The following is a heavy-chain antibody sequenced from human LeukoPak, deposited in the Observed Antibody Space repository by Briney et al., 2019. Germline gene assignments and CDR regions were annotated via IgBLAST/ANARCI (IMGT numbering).Heavy chain of an antibody. CDR2: ISHSGST. V-gene: IGHV4-34*01. J-gene: IGHJ4*02. Sequence: SETLSLTCAVYGGSFSGYYWSWIRQPPGKGLEWIGEISHSGSTNYNPSLKSRVTISVDTSKNQFSLKLSSVTAADTAVYYCARQGYCSSTSCLSGYYFDYWGQGTLVTVSS. CDR3: ARQGYCSSTSCLSGYYFDY. D-gene: IGHD2-2*01. CDR1: GGSFSGYY.